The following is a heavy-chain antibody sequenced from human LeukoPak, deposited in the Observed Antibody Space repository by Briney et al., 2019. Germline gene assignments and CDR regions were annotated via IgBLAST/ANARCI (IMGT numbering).Heavy chain of an antibody. CDR3: ARHRQWELLKNWFDP. CDR1: GGSISSYY. D-gene: IGHD1-26*01. J-gene: IGHJ5*02. Sequence: PSETLSLTCTVSGGSISSYYWSWIRQPPGKGLEWIGYIYYSGSTNYNPSLKSRVTISVDTSKNQFSLKLSSVTAADTAVYYCARHRQWELLKNWFDPWGQGTLVTVSS. CDR2: IYYSGST. V-gene: IGHV4-59*08.